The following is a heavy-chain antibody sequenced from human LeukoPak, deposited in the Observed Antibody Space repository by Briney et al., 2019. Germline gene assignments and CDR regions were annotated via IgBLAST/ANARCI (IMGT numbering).Heavy chain of an antibody. CDR3: AKDSSADDSSGYSYYFDY. CDR1: GFTFSTYS. D-gene: IGHD3-22*01. Sequence: GGSLRLSCAASGFTFSTYSMNWVRQAPGKGLEWVSYISSGSSTIYYADSVRGRFTISRDNAKNSLYLQMNSLRAEDTAVYYCAKDSSADDSSGYSYYFDYWGQGTLVTVSS. CDR2: ISSGSSTI. J-gene: IGHJ4*02. V-gene: IGHV3-48*01.